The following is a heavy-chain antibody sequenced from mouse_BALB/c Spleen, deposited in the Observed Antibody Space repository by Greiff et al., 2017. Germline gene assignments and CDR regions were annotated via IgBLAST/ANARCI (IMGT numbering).Heavy chain of an antibody. CDR3: ARSGLRHAMDY. Sequence: QVHVKQSGAELVRPGSSVKISCKASGYAFSSYWMNWVKQRPGQGLEWIGQIYPGDGDTNYNGKFKGKATLTADKSSSTAYMQLSSLTSEDSAVYFCARSGLRHAMDYWGQGTSVTVSS. D-gene: IGHD2-2*01. CDR2: IYPGDGDT. V-gene: IGHV1-80*01. J-gene: IGHJ4*01. CDR1: GYAFSSYW.